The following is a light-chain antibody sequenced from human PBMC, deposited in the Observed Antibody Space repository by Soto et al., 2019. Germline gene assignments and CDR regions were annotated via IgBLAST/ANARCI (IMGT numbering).Light chain of an antibody. V-gene: IGKV1-5*01. J-gene: IGKJ1*01. CDR3: QHYNVYPWT. CDR1: QSVSNW. Sequence: DIQMTQSPSTLSASVGERVTITCRASQSVSNWLAWYQQKPGKAPNLLIYDVSSLESGVPSRFSGSGSGTEFTLSISSLQPDDFATYYCQHYNVYPWTFGQGTKVDIK. CDR2: DVS.